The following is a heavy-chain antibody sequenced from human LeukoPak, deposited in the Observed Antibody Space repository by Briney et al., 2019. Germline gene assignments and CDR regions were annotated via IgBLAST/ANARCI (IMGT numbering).Heavy chain of an antibody. J-gene: IGHJ4*02. CDR1: GFTFSSYW. CDR3: ARIGRELLQGYYFDY. V-gene: IGHV3-74*03. CDR2: INFGGSTT. D-gene: IGHD1-26*01. Sequence: GGSLRLSCAASGFTFSSYWMHWVRQAPGKGLVWVSRINFGGSTTTYADSVKGRFTISRDNAKNTLYLQMSSLRAEDTAIYYCARIGRELLQGYYFDYWGQGTLVTVSS.